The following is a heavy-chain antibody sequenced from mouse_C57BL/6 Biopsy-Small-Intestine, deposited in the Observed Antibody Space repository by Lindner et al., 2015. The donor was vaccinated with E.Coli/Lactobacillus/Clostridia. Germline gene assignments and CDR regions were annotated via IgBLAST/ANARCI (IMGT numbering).Heavy chain of an antibody. CDR1: GFDIKDYY. CDR2: IDPEDGDT. V-gene: IGHV14-2*01. CDR3: ARKRFITTMRDFDV. J-gene: IGHJ1*03. Sequence: VQLQESGAELVKPGASVKLSCTASGFDIKDYYMHWVKQRTEQGLEWVGRIDPEDGDTKYAPKFQGKATITADTSSNTAYLQFISRTSDDTAVYYCARKRFITTMRDFDVWGTGTTVTVSS. D-gene: IGHD1-1*01.